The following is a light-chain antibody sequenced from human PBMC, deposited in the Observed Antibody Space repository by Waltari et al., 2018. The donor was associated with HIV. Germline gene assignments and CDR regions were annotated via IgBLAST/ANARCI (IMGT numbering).Light chain of an antibody. V-gene: IGKV1-5*03. J-gene: IGKJ1*01. Sequence: DIQMTQSPSTLSASVGDSVTIPCRASENINRWLAWYQQKPGKAPNLLIYQASSLDSGVPSRFSGSGSGTEFTLTINSLQPDDFGTYFCQEYDRFTGTFGQGTKVEIK. CDR2: QAS. CDR1: ENINRW. CDR3: QEYDRFTGT.